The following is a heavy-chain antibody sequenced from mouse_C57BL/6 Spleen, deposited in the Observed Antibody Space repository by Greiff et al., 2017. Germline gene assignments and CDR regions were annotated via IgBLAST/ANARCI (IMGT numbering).Heavy chain of an antibody. CDR3: ARRGYGNYGDYFDY. D-gene: IGHD2-1*01. CDR2: IYPGDGDT. J-gene: IGHJ2*01. Sequence: QVQLQQSGPELVKPGASVKISCKASGYAFSSSWMNWVKQRPGKGLEWIGRIYPGDGDTNYNGKFKGKATLTADKSSSTAYMQLSSLTSEDSAVYVCARRGYGNYGDYFDYWGQGATLTVSS. V-gene: IGHV1-82*01. CDR1: GYAFSSSW.